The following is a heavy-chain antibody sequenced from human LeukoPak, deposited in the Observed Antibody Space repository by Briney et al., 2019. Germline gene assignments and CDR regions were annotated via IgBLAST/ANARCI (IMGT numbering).Heavy chain of an antibody. Sequence: GGSLRLSCAASGFTVSSNYMSWVRQAPGKGLEWVSVIYSGGSTYYADSVKGRFTISRDNSKNTLYLQMNSLRAEDTAVYYCAKALSFVRGVADAFDIWGQGTMVTVSS. J-gene: IGHJ3*02. CDR2: IYSGGST. V-gene: IGHV3-53*01. CDR1: GFTVSSNY. D-gene: IGHD3-10*01. CDR3: AKALSFVRGVADAFDI.